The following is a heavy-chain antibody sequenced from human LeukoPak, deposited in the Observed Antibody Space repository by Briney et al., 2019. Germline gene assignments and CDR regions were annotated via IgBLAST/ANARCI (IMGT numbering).Heavy chain of an antibody. J-gene: IGHJ5*02. CDR1: GYSFSNYW. V-gene: IGHV5-51*01. Sequence: GESLKISCKGSGYSFSNYWVAWVRQMPGKGLEWMELIYPGDSDIRYSPSFEGQVTISADKSIRTAYLQWSSLKASDTAMYYCARQSREGHWFDPWGQGTLVTVSS. CDR3: ARQSREGHWFDP. CDR2: IYPGDSDI.